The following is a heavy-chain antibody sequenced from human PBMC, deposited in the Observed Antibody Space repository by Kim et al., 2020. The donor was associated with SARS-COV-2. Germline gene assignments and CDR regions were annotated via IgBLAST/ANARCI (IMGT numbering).Heavy chain of an antibody. CDR2: INPSGGST. CDR1: GYTFTSYY. V-gene: IGHV1-46*01. CDR3: ARDGARRFGEQVMDV. Sequence: ASVKVSCKASGYTFTSYYMHWVRQAPGQGLEWMGIINPSGGSTSYAQKFQGRVTMTRDTSTSTVYMELSSLRSEDTAVYYCARDGARRFGEQVMDVWGQGTTVTVSS. D-gene: IGHD3-10*01. J-gene: IGHJ6*02.